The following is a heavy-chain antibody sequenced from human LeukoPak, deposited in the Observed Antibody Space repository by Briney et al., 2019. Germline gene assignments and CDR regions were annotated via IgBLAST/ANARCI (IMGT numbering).Heavy chain of an antibody. D-gene: IGHD4-17*01. V-gene: IGHV3-53*01. CDR3: ARDLRGYYYFYADV. J-gene: IGHJ6*03. Sequence: HSGGSLRLSCAASGFTVSTNCMTWVRQAPGKGLEWVSTIYSGGTTYYADSVMGRFTISRHNSRNTLYLQMNSLRDEDTAVYYCARDLRGYYYFYADVWGQGTTVTVSS. CDR2: IYSGGTT. CDR1: GFTVSTNC.